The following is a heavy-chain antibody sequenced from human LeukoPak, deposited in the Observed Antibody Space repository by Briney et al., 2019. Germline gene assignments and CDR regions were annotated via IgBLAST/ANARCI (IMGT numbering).Heavy chain of an antibody. J-gene: IGHJ6*03. D-gene: IGHD4-17*01. CDR3: ARVYGDYCYYYMDV. CDR1: GYTFTSYD. Sequence: GASVKVSCKASGYTFTSYDINWVRQATGQGLEWMGWMNPNSGNTGYAQKFQGRVTITRNTSISTAYMELSSLRSEDTAVYYWARVYGDYCYYYMDVWGKGTTVTVSS. CDR2: MNPNSGNT. V-gene: IGHV1-8*03.